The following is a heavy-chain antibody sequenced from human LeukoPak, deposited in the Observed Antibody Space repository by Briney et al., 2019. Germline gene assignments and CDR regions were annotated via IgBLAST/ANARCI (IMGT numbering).Heavy chain of an antibody. D-gene: IGHD3-22*01. V-gene: IGHV3-30*12. CDR1: GFTFNSFG. CDR3: ARDLRVVITGSFDS. J-gene: IGHJ4*02. Sequence: GGSLRLSCAASGFTFNSFGIHWVRQAPGKGLEWVAVIYYDGSNNFYSDSVKGRFTISRDNSKNTVFLQMSSLRAEDTALYYCARDLRVVITGSFDSWGQGTLVTVSS. CDR2: IYYDGSNN.